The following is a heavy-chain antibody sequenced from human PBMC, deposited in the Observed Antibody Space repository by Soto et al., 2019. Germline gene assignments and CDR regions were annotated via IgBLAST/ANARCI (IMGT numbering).Heavy chain of an antibody. CDR1: GFAVNSDY. CDR2: LYGGGTT. Sequence: EVQLVASGGGLIQPGGSLRLSCAGSGFAVNSDYMSWVRQAPGKGLEWVSVLYGGGTTHYSDSVKGRFTISRDNSKNTVFLQMNSLRAEDTAVYYCVRTSSYWGQGTRVIVSS. J-gene: IGHJ4*02. V-gene: IGHV3-53*01. CDR3: VRTSSY. D-gene: IGHD2-2*01.